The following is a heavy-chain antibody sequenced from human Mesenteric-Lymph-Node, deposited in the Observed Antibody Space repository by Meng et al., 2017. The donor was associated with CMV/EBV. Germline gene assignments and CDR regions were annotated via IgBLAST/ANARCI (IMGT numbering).Heavy chain of an antibody. D-gene: IGHD3-9*01. Sequence: GESLKISCVASGFTFSNYGIHWVRQAPGNGLEWVASLRYDGENEYYADSVKGRFTISRDNSKNTLSLQMNSLSAEDTAVYYCAKKGDTGYYFDSWGQGTLVTVSS. V-gene: IGHV3-30*02. CDR2: LRYDGENE. CDR3: AKKGDTGYYFDS. J-gene: IGHJ4*02. CDR1: GFTFSNYG.